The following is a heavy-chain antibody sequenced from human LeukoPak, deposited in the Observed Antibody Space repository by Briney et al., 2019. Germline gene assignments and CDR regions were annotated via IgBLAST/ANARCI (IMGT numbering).Heavy chain of an antibody. CDR3: SRAERFGDYPNLDY. J-gene: IGHJ4*02. V-gene: IGHV3-21*01. CDR1: GFTFSTYS. Sequence: GGSLRLSCAASGFTFSTYSMNWVRQAPGKGLEWVSSISGSNSYKYYAESVKGRFTISRDNAKNSLYLQMDSLRAEDMAVYYCSRAERFGDYPNLDYWGQGTLVTVSP. D-gene: IGHD4-17*01. CDR2: ISGSNSYK.